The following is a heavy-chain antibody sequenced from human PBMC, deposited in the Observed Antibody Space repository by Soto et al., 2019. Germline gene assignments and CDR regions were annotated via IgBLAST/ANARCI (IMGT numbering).Heavy chain of an antibody. V-gene: IGHV4-30-2*01. Sequence: SSQTLSLTCAVSAGSIRSGGYSWSCLRQPPGKGLEWIGYIYHSGSPYYNPSLKSRVTISVDRSKNQFSLKLSSVTAADTAVYYCARVPSPWGQGTLVTVSS. J-gene: IGHJ5*02. CDR1: AGSIRSGGYS. CDR3: ARVPSP. CDR2: IYHSGSP.